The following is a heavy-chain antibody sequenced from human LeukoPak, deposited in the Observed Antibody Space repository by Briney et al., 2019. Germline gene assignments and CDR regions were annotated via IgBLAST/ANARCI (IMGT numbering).Heavy chain of an antibody. Sequence: GGSLRLSCAASGFTFSSYAMHWVRQAPGKGLEWVAVISHDGSNRYYADSVKGRFTISRDNSKNTLYLQMNSLRAEDTAVYYCARDTWALKRGYSYGYVGYFDYWGQGTLVTVSS. CDR3: ARDTWALKRGYSYGYVGYFDY. CDR2: ISHDGSNR. D-gene: IGHD5-18*01. J-gene: IGHJ4*02. V-gene: IGHV3-30-3*01. CDR1: GFTFSSYA.